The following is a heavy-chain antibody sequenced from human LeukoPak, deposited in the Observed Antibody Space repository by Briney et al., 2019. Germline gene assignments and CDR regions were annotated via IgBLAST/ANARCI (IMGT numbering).Heavy chain of an antibody. J-gene: IGHJ3*02. V-gene: IGHV1-2*02. CDR1: GYTFTGYY. Sequence: GASVKVSCKASGYTFTGYYIHWVRQAPGQGLEWVGWINPNSGDTHSAQNFQGRVTMTRDTSISTASMDLSRLRSDDTAVHYCARAPKNDAYDIWGRGTMVTVSS. CDR2: INPNSGDT. CDR3: ARAPKNDAYDI.